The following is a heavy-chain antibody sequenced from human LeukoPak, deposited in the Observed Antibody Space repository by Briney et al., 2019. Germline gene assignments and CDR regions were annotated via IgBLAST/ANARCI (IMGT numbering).Heavy chain of an antibody. CDR3: ARDRTTMIRGVTLPLNYFDS. D-gene: IGHD3-10*01. V-gene: IGHV1-2*04. CDR1: GYTFTGYY. CDR2: INPNRGGT. Sequence: GASVKVSCKASGYTFTGYYMHWVRQAPGQGLEWMGWINPNRGGTNYAQKLQGWVTMTRDTSITTVYMELTSLKSDDTAVYYCARDRTTMIRGVTLPLNYFDSWGQGTLVTVSS. J-gene: IGHJ4*02.